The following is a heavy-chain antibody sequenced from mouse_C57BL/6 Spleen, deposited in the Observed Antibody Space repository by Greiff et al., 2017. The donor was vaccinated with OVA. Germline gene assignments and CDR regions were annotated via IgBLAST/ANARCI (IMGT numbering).Heavy chain of an antibody. D-gene: IGHD2-4*01. CDR1: GYTFTGYW. Sequence: VQLQESGAELMKPGASVKLSCKATGYTFTGYWIEWVKQRPGHGLEWIGELLPGSGSTKYNEQLKGKATFTADTSSNPAYMQLISCTTEDSAIYYCARRGCDYDGAWFAYWGQGTLVTVSA. CDR2: LLPGSGST. V-gene: IGHV1-9*01. J-gene: IGHJ3*01. CDR3: ARRGCDYDGAWFAY.